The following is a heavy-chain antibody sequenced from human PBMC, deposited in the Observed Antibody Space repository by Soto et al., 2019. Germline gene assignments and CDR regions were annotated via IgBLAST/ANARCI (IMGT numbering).Heavy chain of an antibody. CDR2: IYWDDDK. V-gene: IGHV2-5*02. D-gene: IGHD2-2*02. CDR3: AQQYPHFDY. CDR1: GFSLSTSGVG. Sequence: QITLKESGPTLVKPTQTLTLTCTFSGFSLSTSGVGVGWIRQPPGKALEWLALIYWDDDKRYSPSLKSRLTITKDTSKSQVVLTMTNMDPVDTAPYYCAQQYPHFDYWGQGTLVTVSS. J-gene: IGHJ4*02.